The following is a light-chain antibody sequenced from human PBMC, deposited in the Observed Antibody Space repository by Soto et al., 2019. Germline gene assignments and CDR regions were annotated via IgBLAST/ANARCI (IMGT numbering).Light chain of an antibody. V-gene: IGKV1-5*03. J-gene: IGKJ1*01. CDR2: KAS. CDR3: QHCNSYSEA. Sequence: DIQMTQSPSTLSGSVGDRVTVTCRASQTISSWLAWYQQKPGKAPKLLIYKASTLKSGVPSRFSGSGSGTEFTLTISSLQADDFATYYCQHCNSYSEAFGQGTKVDIK. CDR1: QTISSW.